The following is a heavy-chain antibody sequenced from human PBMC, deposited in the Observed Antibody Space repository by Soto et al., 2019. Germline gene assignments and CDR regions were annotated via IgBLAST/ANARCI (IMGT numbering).Heavy chain of an antibody. D-gene: IGHD2-21*02. CDR1: GFSLSTGGMG. Sequence: SGPTLVNPTQTLTLTCTFSGFSLSTGGMGVGWIRQPPGKALEWLALIYWDGDRRYRPSLMSRLTIAKDTSKNQVVLTMTNMDPVDTATYYCVHSRCGGDCLQSYSSHYYYGMHIWCQGTTVNVSS. CDR2: IYWDGDR. CDR3: VHSRCGGDCLQSYSSHYYYGMHI. J-gene: IGHJ6*02. V-gene: IGHV2-5*02.